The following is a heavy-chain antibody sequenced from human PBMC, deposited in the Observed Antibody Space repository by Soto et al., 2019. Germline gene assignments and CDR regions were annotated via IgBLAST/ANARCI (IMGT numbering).Heavy chain of an antibody. J-gene: IGHJ1*01. CDR3: AREGSGYNF. CDR1: GGTFSSFG. V-gene: IGHV1-69*13. Sequence: SVKVSCKASGGTFSSFGISWVRQAPGQGLEWMGGIIPVFGRPNYAQRFRGRLTITADESTSTSYMELIDLGSEDTAVYYCAREGSGYNFWGPGTQVTV. D-gene: IGHD5-12*01. CDR2: IIPVFGRP.